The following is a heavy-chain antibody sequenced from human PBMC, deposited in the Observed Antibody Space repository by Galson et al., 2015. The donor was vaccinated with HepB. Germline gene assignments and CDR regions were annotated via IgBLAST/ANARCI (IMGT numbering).Heavy chain of an antibody. D-gene: IGHD2-2*02. J-gene: IGHJ6*03. Sequence: SVKVSCKASGFTFTSSAMQWVRQARGQRLEWIGWIVVGSGNTNYAQKFQERVTITRDMSTSTAYMELSSLRSEDTAVYYCAADIVVVPAAIQRGDYYYMDVWGKGTTVTVSS. CDR1: GFTFTSSA. CDR3: AADIVVVPAAIQRGDYYYMDV. V-gene: IGHV1-58*02. CDR2: IVVGSGNT.